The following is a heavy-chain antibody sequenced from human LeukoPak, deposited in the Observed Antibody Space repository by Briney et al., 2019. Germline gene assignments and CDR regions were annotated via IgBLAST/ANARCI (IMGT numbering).Heavy chain of an antibody. Sequence: GGSLRLSCVVSEFTVSNNFMTWVRQAPGKGPECVSIIYSHGGTYYADSVKGRFTISRDNSKNTLYLQMNSLRAEDTAVYYCANQYCSSTSCYPYYFDYWGQGTLVTVSS. CDR3: ANQYCSSTSCYPYYFDY. J-gene: IGHJ4*02. D-gene: IGHD2-2*01. V-gene: IGHV3-53*01. CDR2: IYSHGGT. CDR1: EFTVSNNF.